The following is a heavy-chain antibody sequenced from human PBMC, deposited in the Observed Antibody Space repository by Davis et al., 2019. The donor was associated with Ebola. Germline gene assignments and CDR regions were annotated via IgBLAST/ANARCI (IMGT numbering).Heavy chain of an antibody. CDR3: ARGRGGYITHNYYYAMDV. J-gene: IGHJ6*02. Sequence: PSETLSLTCAVYDGSFSAYYWSWIRQPPGKGLEWIGEINHSGSTNYNPSLLSRVTISVDTSKNQFSLRLSSVTAAGTAVYYCARGRGGYITHNYYYAMDVWGQGTTVTVSS. D-gene: IGHD5-12*01. CDR1: DGSFSAYY. CDR2: INHSGST. V-gene: IGHV4-34*01.